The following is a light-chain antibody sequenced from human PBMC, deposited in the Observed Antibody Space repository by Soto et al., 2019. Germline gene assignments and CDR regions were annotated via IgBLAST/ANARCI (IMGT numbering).Light chain of an antibody. CDR2: DAS. V-gene: IGKV3-15*01. Sequence: EIVMTQSPTTLSVSPGERANLSCRSSQSVSSKLAWYQQKPGQPPRLLIFDASARASGVPARFSGSGSGTEFILTISGLQSEDFAVYYGQQYKDWPTYTFGQGTRLEIK. CDR1: QSVSSK. CDR3: QQYKDWPTYT. J-gene: IGKJ5*01.